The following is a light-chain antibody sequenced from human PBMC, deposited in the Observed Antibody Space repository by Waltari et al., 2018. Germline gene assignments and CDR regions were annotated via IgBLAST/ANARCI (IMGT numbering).Light chain of an antibody. CDR2: AVS. CDR1: QSVSSRY. V-gene: IGKV3-20*01. Sequence: EIVMTQSPSTLSLSTGERAILPCRASQSVSSRYLAWYQQKPGQAPRLLIFAVSSRATGIPDRFSGSGSGTDFTLTINRLEPEDFAVYYCQQYDDLGVTFGGGTKVEIK. CDR3: QQYDDLGVT. J-gene: IGKJ4*01.